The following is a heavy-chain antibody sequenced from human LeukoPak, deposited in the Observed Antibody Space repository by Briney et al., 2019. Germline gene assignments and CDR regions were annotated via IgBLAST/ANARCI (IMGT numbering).Heavy chain of an antibody. Sequence: PGGSLRLSCAASGFTFSNYDIHWVRQAPGKGLEWVAVISYDGNNKYYADSVKGRFTISRDNSKNTLYLQLNSLRAEDTAVYYCARQHCSGGDCYFFDWGQGTLVTVSS. J-gene: IGHJ4*02. D-gene: IGHD2-15*01. CDR2: ISYDGNNK. V-gene: IGHV3-30-3*01. CDR1: GFTFSNYD. CDR3: ARQHCSGGDCYFFD.